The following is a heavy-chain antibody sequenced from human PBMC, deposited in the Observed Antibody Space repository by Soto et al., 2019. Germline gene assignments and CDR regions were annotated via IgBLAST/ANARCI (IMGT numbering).Heavy chain of an antibody. CDR2: FDPEDGET. D-gene: IGHD2-15*01. Sequence: QVQLVQSGAEVKKPGASVKVSCKVSGYTLTELSMHWVRQAPGKGLEWMGGFDPEDGETIYAQKFQGRVTMTEDTSTDTAYMELSSLRSEDTAVYYCATAFEEGSGYCSGGSCSLVFDYWGQGTLVTVSS. CDR3: ATAFEEGSGYCSGGSCSLVFDY. CDR1: GYTLTELS. J-gene: IGHJ4*02. V-gene: IGHV1-24*01.